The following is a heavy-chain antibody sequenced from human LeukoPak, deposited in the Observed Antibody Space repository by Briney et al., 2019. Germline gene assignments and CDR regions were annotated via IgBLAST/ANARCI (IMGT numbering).Heavy chain of an antibody. V-gene: IGHV1-69*01. D-gene: IGHD4-17*01. CDR2: IIPIFGTA. Sequence: SVKVSCKASGGTFTTYAISWVQQAPGQGLEWMGGIIPIFGTANYAQKFQGRVTITADESTSTAYMELSSLRSEDTAVYYCASGPATVTTLFWGQGTLVTVSS. J-gene: IGHJ4*02. CDR1: GGTFTTYA. CDR3: ASGPATVTTLF.